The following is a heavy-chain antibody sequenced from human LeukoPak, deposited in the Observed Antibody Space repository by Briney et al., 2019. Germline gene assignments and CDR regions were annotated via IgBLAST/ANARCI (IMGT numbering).Heavy chain of an antibody. CDR2: IKQDGSEK. D-gene: IGHD1-1*01. CDR3: TRDRSGQD. CDR1: GFTFSSYW. J-gene: IGHJ4*02. V-gene: IGHV3-7*05. Sequence: GWSLRLSCAASGFTFSSYWMSWVRQAPGKGLQWVANIKQDGSEKYYVDSVKGRFTIFRDNAKNSLYLQMNSLRAEDTAVYYCTRDRSGQDWGQGTLVTVSS.